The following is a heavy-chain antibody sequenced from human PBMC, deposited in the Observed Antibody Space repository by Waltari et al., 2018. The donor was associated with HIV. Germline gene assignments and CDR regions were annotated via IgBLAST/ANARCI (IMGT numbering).Heavy chain of an antibody. Sequence: QVQLQQWGAGLLKPTETLSLTCAVYGGSFTGYYWGWIRQPPGRGLEWIGEVNQSGRTNYNPSLKDRVTISVDTSKNQFSLKLTSVTAADTAVYYCARVPGPSILTGQGGWFDPWGQGTLVTVSS. J-gene: IGHJ5*02. CDR2: VNQSGRT. D-gene: IGHD3-9*01. CDR1: GGSFTGYY. V-gene: IGHV4-34*01. CDR3: ARVPGPSILTGQGGWFDP.